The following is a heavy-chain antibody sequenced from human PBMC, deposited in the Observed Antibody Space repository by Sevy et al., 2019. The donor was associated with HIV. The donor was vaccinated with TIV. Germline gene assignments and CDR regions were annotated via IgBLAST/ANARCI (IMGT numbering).Heavy chain of an antibody. D-gene: IGHD1-26*01. Sequence: GGSPRLSCAASGFTFRTYAFHWVRQTPGRGLEWIGLISSNGDSAFYANSVRGRFTISRDNSMNTLYLQMTSLTPDDTAVYYCARGPEWELTSFLSHWGQGTLVTVSS. V-gene: IGHV3-30-3*01. CDR2: ISSNGDSA. J-gene: IGHJ4*02. CDR3: ARGPEWELTSFLSH. CDR1: GFTFRTYA.